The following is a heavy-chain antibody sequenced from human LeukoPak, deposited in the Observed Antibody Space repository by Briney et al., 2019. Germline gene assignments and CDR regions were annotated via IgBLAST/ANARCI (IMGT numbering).Heavy chain of an antibody. V-gene: IGHV1-2*04. CDR2: INPNSGGT. D-gene: IGHD3-9*01. J-gene: IGHJ3*02. CDR3: ARGGELRYFDWLLSGAFDI. CDR1: GYTFTGYY. Sequence: ASVKVSCKASGYTFTGYYMHWVRQAPGQGLEWMGWINPNSGGTNYAQKFQGWVTMTRDTSISTAYMELSRLRSDDTAVYHCARGGELRYFDWLLSGAFDIRGQGTMVTVSS.